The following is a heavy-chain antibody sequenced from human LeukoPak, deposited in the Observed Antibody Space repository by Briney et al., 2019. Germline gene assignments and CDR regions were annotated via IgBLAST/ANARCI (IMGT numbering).Heavy chain of an antibody. CDR1: GFTFDDYA. CDR3: CISGYCTNYYYYYGMDV. V-gene: IGHV3-9*01. CDR2: ISWNSGSI. J-gene: IGHJ6*02. Sequence: GRSLRLSCAASGFTFDDYAMHWVRQAPGKGLEWVSGISWNSGSIGYADSVKGRFTISRDNAKNSLYLQMNSLRAEDTALYYCCISGYCTNYYYYYGMDVWGQGTTVTVSS. D-gene: IGHD3-22*01.